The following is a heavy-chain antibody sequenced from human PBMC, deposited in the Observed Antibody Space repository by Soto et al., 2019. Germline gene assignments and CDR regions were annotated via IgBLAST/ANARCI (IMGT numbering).Heavy chain of an antibody. Sequence: ASVKVSCKAPGYIFSSFYIHWVRQAPGQGLEWMGIIKPSGGSRSYAQKFLGRVTLTRDTSTNTVYMELSSLRSEDTAMYFCASDSNSWVFDNWGQGTLVTVSS. V-gene: IGHV1-46*03. D-gene: IGHD6-13*01. CDR3: ASDSNSWVFDN. CDR1: GYIFSSFY. CDR2: IKPSGGSR. J-gene: IGHJ4*02.